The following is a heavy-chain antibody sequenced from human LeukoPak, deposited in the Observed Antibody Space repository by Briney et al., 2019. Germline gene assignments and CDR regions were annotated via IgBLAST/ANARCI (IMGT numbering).Heavy chain of an antibody. CDR1: GFTFSDYY. CDR3: ARGFNLVSTS. V-gene: IGHV3-11*06. D-gene: IGHD6-13*01. Sequence: GGSLRLSCAASGFTFSDYYMSWIRQAPGKGLEWVSYISSSSSHTNYADSVKGRFTISRDNAKNSLYLQMNSLRAEDTAVYYCARGFNLVSTSWGQGTLVTVSS. J-gene: IGHJ4*02. CDR2: ISSSSSHT.